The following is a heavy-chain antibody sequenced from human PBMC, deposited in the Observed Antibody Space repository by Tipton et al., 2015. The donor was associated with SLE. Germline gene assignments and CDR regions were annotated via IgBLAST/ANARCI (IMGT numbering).Heavy chain of an antibody. CDR1: DGSISSSNW. D-gene: IGHD3-22*01. J-gene: IGHJ4*02. CDR3: ARDDPDGESSGKPGDH. CDR2: IYHSGST. Sequence: TLSLTCSVSDGSISSSNWWSWVHQPPGKGLEWIGEIYHSGSTNYNPSLKSRVTISVDKSKNQFSLKLSSVTAADTAVYYCARDDPDGESSGKPGDHWGQGTLVTVSS. V-gene: IGHV4-4*02.